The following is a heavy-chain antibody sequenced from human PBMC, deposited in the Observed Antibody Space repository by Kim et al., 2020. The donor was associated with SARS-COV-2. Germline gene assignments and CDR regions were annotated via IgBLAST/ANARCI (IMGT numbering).Heavy chain of an antibody. CDR1: GDSISSSTYS. D-gene: IGHD6-13*01. CDR3: ARHLTGSSWFDY. J-gene: IGHJ4*02. Sequence: SETLSLTCTVSGDSISSSTYSWNWFRQPPGDGLEWIGGIDSSGSTYYNPSLKSRVTLSVETSKNQFSLKMNSVTAADTSVFYCARHLTGSSWFDYWGQGT. V-gene: IGHV4-39*01. CDR2: IDSSGST.